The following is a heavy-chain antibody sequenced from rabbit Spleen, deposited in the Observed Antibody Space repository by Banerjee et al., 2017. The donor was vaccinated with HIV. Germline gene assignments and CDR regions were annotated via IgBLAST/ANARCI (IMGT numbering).Heavy chain of an antibody. Sequence: QEQLVESGGGLVQPEGSLTLTCTASGFSFSSSYYMCWVRQAPGKGLEWIGCIDAGSSATYYASWAKGRFTISKASSTTVTLQMTSLTAADTATYFCARDVAKSNYYCDKLSLWGPGTLVTVS. V-gene: IGHV1S45*01. CDR3: ARDVAKSNYYCDKLSL. D-gene: IGHD8-1*01. CDR2: IDAGSSAT. CDR1: GFSFSSSYY. J-gene: IGHJ4*01.